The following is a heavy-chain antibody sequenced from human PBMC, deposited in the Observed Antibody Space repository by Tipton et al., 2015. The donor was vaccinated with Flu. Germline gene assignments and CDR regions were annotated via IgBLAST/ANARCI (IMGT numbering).Heavy chain of an antibody. CDR3: TRLSGDTASDGFDI. J-gene: IGHJ3*02. CDR1: GFTFSGSA. V-gene: IGHV3-73*01. D-gene: IGHD5-18*01. Sequence: SLRLSCAASGFTFSGSAMHWIRQASRKGLEWVGRIRNKANSYATTCSASVKGRFTISRDDSKNTAYLQMNSLKPEDTAVYYCTRLSGDTASDGFDIWGQGAMVTVSS. CDR2: IRNKANSYAT.